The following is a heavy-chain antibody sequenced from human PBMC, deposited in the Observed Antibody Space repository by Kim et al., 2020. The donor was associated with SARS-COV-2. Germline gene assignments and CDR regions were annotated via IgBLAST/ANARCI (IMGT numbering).Heavy chain of an antibody. V-gene: IGHV4-39*07. CDR2: IYYSGSP. CDR3: ARVLLGYNYGFGAFDI. Sequence: SETLSLTCTVSGGSISSSSYYWGWIRQPPGKGLEWIGSIYYSGSPYYNPSLQSRVTISVDTSKYQFSLRLSSVTAADTAVYYCARVLLGYNYGFGAFDIWGQGTMVTVSS. J-gene: IGHJ3*02. D-gene: IGHD5-18*01. CDR1: GGSISSSSYY.